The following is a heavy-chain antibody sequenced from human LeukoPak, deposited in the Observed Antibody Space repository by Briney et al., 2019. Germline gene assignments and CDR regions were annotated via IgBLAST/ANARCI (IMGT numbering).Heavy chain of an antibody. Sequence: GGSLRLFCAASGCNFNTYWMSWVRQAPGKGLEWVALIQYAGSDKYYADSVKGRFTISRDNSKNTLYLQMNSLRAEDTTVYYCARVRWGGLYYFDYWGQGTLVTVSS. CDR3: ARVRWGGLYYFDY. V-gene: IGHV3-33*08. CDR2: IQYAGSDK. D-gene: IGHD3-16*01. CDR1: GCNFNTYW. J-gene: IGHJ4*02.